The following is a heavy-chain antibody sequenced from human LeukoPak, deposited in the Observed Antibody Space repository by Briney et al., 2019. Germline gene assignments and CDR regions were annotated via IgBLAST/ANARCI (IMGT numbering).Heavy chain of an antibody. J-gene: IGHJ4*02. CDR3: ASSSGGSCYTLDY. Sequence: TASETLSLTCAVYGGSFSGYYWSWIRQPPGKGLECMGEINHSGSTNYNPSLKSRVTISVDTSKNQFSLKLSSVTAADTALYYCASSSGGSCYTLDYWGQRTLVTVSS. V-gene: IGHV4-34*01. CDR2: INHSGST. CDR1: GGSFSGYY. D-gene: IGHD2-15*01.